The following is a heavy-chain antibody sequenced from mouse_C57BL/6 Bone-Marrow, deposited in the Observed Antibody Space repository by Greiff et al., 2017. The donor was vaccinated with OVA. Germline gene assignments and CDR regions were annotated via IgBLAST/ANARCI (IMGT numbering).Heavy chain of an antibody. V-gene: IGHV1-66*01. CDR3: ASQDGYYLYAMDY. Sequence: QVQLKESGPELVKPGASVKISCKASGYSFTSYYIHWVKQRPGQGLEWIGWIYPGSGNTKYNEKFKGKATLTADTSSSTAYMQLSSLTSEDSAVYYCASQDGYYLYAMDYWGQGTSVTVSS. D-gene: IGHD2-3*01. J-gene: IGHJ4*01. CDR1: GYSFTSYY. CDR2: IYPGSGNT.